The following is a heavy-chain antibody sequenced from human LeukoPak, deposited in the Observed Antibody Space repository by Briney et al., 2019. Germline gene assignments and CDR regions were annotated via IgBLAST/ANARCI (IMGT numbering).Heavy chain of an antibody. Sequence: GGSLRLSCTAPGFTFSSYAIHWIRQAPGKGLEWVALVWHDGSNKYYADSVKGRFTISRDNSKNTVYLQMNSLKTEDTAVYYCTTDVRYFDWGQGTLVTVSS. J-gene: IGHJ4*02. CDR2: VWHDGSNK. D-gene: IGHD3-9*01. CDR1: GFTFSSYA. V-gene: IGHV3-33*01. CDR3: TTDVRYFD.